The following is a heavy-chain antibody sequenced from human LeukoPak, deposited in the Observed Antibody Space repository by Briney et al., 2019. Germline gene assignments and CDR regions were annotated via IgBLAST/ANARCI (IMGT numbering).Heavy chain of an antibody. Sequence: PGGSLRLSCAASGFTVSGTYMSWVRQAPGKGLEWVSVIYSAGDTFSADSVKGRFTISRDNSKNTVYLQMNSLRAEDTAVYYCARGDGYYYYMDVWGKGTTVTVSS. D-gene: IGHD5-24*01. V-gene: IGHV3-53*01. J-gene: IGHJ6*03. CDR1: GFTVSGTY. CDR2: IYSAGDT. CDR3: ARGDGYYYYMDV.